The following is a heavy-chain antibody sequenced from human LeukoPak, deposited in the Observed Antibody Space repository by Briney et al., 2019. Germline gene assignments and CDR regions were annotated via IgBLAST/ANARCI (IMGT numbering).Heavy chain of an antibody. D-gene: IGHD3-22*01. CDR3: ARRHYYDSRGRFDP. CDR2: INHSGST. J-gene: IGHJ5*02. V-gene: IGHV4-34*01. Sequence: PSETLSLTCAVYGGSFSGYYWSWIRQPPGKGLEWIGEINHSGSTNYNPSLKSRVTISVDTPKNQFSLKLSSVTAADTAVYYCARRHYYDSRGRFDPWGQGTLVTVSS. CDR1: GGSFSGYY.